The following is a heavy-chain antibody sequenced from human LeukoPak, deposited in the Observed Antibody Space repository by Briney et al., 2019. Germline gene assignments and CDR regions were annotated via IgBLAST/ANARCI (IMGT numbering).Heavy chain of an antibody. Sequence: SETLSLTCAVYGGSFSGYYWSWIRQPPGKGLEWIGEINHSGSTNYNPSLKSRVTISVDTSKNQLSLKLSSVTAADTAVYYCARGVGYCSSTSCYRGWFDPWGQGTLVTVSS. CDR2: INHSGST. J-gene: IGHJ5*02. CDR3: ARGVGYCSSTSCYRGWFDP. V-gene: IGHV4-34*01. D-gene: IGHD2-2*01. CDR1: GGSFSGYY.